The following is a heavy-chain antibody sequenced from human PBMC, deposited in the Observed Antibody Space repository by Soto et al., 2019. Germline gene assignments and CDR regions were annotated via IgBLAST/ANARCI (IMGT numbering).Heavy chain of an antibody. V-gene: IGHV3-30-3*01. CDR1: GFAFSSYA. J-gene: IGHJ6*02. CDR2: ISYDGSNK. CDR3: ARVLLGSSWYGYYYYYGMDV. Sequence: GGSLRLSCAASGFAFSSYAMHWVRQAPGKGLEWVAVISYDGSNKYYADSVKGRFTISRDNSKNTLYLKMNSLRAGDTAVFYCARVLLGSSWYGYYYYYGMDVGGQGTTVTVSS. D-gene: IGHD6-13*01.